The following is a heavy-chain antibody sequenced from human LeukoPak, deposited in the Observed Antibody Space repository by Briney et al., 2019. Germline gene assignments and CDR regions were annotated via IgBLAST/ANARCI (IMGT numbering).Heavy chain of an antibody. CDR3: ARIDRAYPYYFDY. CDR2: IDWDDDK. CDR1: GFSLSTSGMG. V-gene: IGHV2-70*04. Sequence: SGPTLVNPTQTLTLTCTFSGFSLSTSGMGVSWIRQPPAKALAWLARIDWDDDKFYSTSLKTRLTISKDTSKNQMVLTMTNMDPVDTATYYCARIDRAYPYYFDYWGQGTLVTVSS. J-gene: IGHJ4*02.